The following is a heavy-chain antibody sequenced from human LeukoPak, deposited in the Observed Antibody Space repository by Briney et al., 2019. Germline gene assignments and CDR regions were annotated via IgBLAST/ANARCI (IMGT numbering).Heavy chain of an antibody. D-gene: IGHD4-17*01. J-gene: IGHJ4*02. CDR2: ISSSGSTI. Sequence: GSLRLSCAASGFTFSDYYMSWIRQAPGKGLEWVSYISSSGSTIYYADSVKGRFTISRDNAKNSLYLQMNSLRAEDTAVYYCARDAADGDYPAHWGQGTLVTVSS. CDR1: GFTFSDYY. CDR3: ARDAADGDYPAH. V-gene: IGHV3-11*01.